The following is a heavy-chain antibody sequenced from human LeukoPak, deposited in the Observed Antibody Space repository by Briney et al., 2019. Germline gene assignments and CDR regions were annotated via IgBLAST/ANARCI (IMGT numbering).Heavy chain of an antibody. CDR1: GYTFTSYA. CDR2: INTNTGNP. J-gene: IGHJ4*02. Sequence: ASVKVSCKASGYTFTSYAMNWVRQAPGQGLEWMGWINTNTGNPTYAQGFTGRFVFSLDTSVSTAYLQISSLKAEDTAVYYCARDSGGLRAARRYFDYWGQGTLVTVSS. CDR3: ARDSGGLRAARRYFDY. D-gene: IGHD6-6*01. V-gene: IGHV7-4-1*02.